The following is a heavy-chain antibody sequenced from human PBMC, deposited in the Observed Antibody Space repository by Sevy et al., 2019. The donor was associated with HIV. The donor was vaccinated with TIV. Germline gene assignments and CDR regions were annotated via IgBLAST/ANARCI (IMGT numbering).Heavy chain of an antibody. J-gene: IGHJ4*02. D-gene: IGHD2-15*01. V-gene: IGHV1-2*02. Sequence: ASVKVSCKASGYTFIDYYMHWVRQAPGQGLEWMGWINPNSGGINHAQKFQGRVTMTRDTSISTAYMELSRLRSDDTAVYYCARPMTGGRYWGPIDYWGQGTLVTVSS. CDR2: INPNSGGI. CDR1: GYTFIDYY. CDR3: ARPMTGGRYWGPIDY.